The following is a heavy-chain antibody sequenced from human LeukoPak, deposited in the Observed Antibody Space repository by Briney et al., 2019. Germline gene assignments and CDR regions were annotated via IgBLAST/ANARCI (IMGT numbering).Heavy chain of an antibody. Sequence: SETLSLTCTVSGGSISRYYGGWIRQPPGKGLEWIGYIYYSGSTNYNPSLKSRVTISVDTSKNQFSLKLSSVTAADTAVYYCARDRPGGSSLDYWGQGTLVTVSS. CDR1: GGSISRYY. CDR2: IYYSGST. V-gene: IGHV4-59*01. J-gene: IGHJ4*02. CDR3: ARDRPGGSSLDY. D-gene: IGHD6-13*01.